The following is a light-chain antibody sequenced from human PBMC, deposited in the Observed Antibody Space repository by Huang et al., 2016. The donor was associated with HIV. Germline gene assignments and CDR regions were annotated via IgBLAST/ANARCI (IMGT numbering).Light chain of an antibody. Sequence: DIVMTQSPDSLAVSLGERATINCNSSQSVLYSSNNKNYLAWYQQRPGQPPKLLIYWASTRESVVPARFSGSGSGTDFTPTISSLQVEDVAVYYCHQYYSSPQTFGQGTKVEIK. CDR1: QSVLYSSNNKNY. J-gene: IGKJ1*01. CDR2: WAS. V-gene: IGKV4-1*01. CDR3: HQYYSSPQT.